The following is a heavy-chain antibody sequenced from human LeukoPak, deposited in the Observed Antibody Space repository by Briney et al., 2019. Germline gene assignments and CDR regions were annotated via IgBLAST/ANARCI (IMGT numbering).Heavy chain of an antibody. CDR3: ARDLGQYYDTSDNWFDP. Sequence: GGSLRLSCAASEFSVGSNYMTWVRQAPGKGLECVSLIYSGGRTYYADSVKGRFTISRDNSKNTLNLQMNSLRAEDTAVYYCARDLGQYYDTSDNWFDPWGQGTLVTVSS. D-gene: IGHD3-22*01. J-gene: IGHJ5*02. V-gene: IGHV3-66*01. CDR2: IYSGGRT. CDR1: EFSVGSNY.